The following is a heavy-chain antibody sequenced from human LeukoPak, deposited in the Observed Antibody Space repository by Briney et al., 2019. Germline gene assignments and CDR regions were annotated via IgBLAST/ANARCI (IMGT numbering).Heavy chain of an antibody. V-gene: IGHV3-23*01. CDR2: ISGSGGST. CDR1: GFTFSSYA. J-gene: IGHJ6*02. CDR3: AKSGWSEDYYYYGTDV. Sequence: PGGSLRLSCAASGFTFSSYAMSWVRQAPGKGLEWVSAISGSGGSTYYADSVKGRFTISRDNSKNTLYLQMNSLRAEDTAVYYCAKSGWSEDYYYYGTDVWGQGTTVTVSS. D-gene: IGHD6-13*01.